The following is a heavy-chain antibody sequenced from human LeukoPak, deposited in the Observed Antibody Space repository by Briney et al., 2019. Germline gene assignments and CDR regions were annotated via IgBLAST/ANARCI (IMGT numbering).Heavy chain of an antibody. CDR3: ASPLGYTNGWQGFDY. J-gene: IGHJ4*02. V-gene: IGHV4-34*01. D-gene: IGHD6-19*01. CDR1: GGSFSGYY. CDR2: INHSGST. Sequence: SETLSLTCAVYGGSFSGYYWSWIRQPPGKGLEWIGEINHSGSTNYNPSLKSRVTISVDTSKNQFSLKLSSVTAADTAVYYCASPLGYTNGWQGFDYWGQGTLVTVSS.